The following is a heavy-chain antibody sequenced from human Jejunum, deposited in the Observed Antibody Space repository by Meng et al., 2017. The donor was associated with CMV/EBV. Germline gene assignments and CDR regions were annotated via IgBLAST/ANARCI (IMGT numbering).Heavy chain of an antibody. CDR1: VFSVPSAY. J-gene: IGHJ4*01. CDR2: IYMSAST. V-gene: IGHV3-53*01. D-gene: IGHD1-26*01. CDR3: TRDGRGGYFDY. Sequence: CVPCVFSVPSAYVVWVRQAPGMGLLWVSFIYMSASTSYAHSVTGRFTISRDISKNTVFLQMNSLSAEDTAVYSCTRDGRGGYFDYWGRGTLVTVSS.